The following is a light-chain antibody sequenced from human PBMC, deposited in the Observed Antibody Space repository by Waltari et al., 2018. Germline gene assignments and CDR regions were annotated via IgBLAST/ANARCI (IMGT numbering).Light chain of an antibody. CDR3: SSYTSSNSWV. V-gene: IGLV2-14*01. Sequence: QSALTQPASVSGSPGQSITISCIGTSSDVGGYHYVSWYQQHPGKVPKLMIYEVSNRPSGVSNRFTASKSGNTASLTISGLKAEDEADYYCSSYTSSNSWVFGGGTKLTVL. CDR1: SSDVGGYHY. J-gene: IGLJ3*02. CDR2: EVS.